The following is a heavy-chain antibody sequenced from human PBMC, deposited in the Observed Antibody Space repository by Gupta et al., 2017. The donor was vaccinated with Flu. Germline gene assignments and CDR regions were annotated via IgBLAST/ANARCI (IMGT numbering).Heavy chain of an antibody. CDR2: IKREDDGGTT. CDR3: TTVFGALLYYGLDV. J-gene: IGHJ6*02. D-gene: IGHD3-10*02. CDR1: GFNFNNAW. Sequence: DVQLVESGGGSVKPGGSLRLSCAAPGFNFNNAWMSWVGEAPGKGLEWVGRIKREDDGGTTENAEPVKGRFIISRDDSKSTLYRQMNSLKAEDTAVYYCTTVFGALLYYGLDVWGQGTTVTVSS. V-gene: IGHV3-15*01.